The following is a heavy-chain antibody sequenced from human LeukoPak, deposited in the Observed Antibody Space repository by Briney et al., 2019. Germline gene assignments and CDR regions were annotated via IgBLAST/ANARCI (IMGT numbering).Heavy chain of an antibody. V-gene: IGHV3-13*01. J-gene: IGHJ4*02. CDR3: ARGSYSSSWTHRRDFDY. Sequence: RAGGSLRLSCAASGFTFSSYDMHWVRQATGKGLEWVSAIGTAGDTYYPGSVKGRFTISRENAKNSLYLQMNSLRAGDTAVYYCARGSYSSSWTHRRDFDYWGQGTLVTVSS. D-gene: IGHD6-13*01. CDR2: IGTAGDT. CDR1: GFTFSSYD.